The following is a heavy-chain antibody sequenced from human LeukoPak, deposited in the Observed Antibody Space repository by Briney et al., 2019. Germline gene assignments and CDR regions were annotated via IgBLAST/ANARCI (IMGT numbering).Heavy chain of an antibody. CDR3: AKAYHDSGCLIDY. J-gene: IGHJ4*02. CDR2: IRNDAATR. V-gene: IGHV3-23*01. CDR1: GISFSNYA. D-gene: IGHD6-19*01. Sequence: GGSLRLSCAVSGISFSNYAMAWVRQAQGNGLEWVASIRNDAATRDYAGSVKGRFTISRDNSKNTLYLQLNSLRAEDTALYYCAKAYHDSGCLIDYWGQGTLVTVSS.